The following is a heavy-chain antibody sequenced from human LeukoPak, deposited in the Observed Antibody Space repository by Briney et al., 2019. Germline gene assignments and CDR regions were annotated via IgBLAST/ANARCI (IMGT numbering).Heavy chain of an antibody. CDR3: ARGQRWLQLPRYYYYMDV. Sequence: ASVKVSCKASGYTFTGYYMHWVRQAPGQGLEWMGRINPNSGGTNYAQKFQGRVTITTDESTSTAYMELSSLRSEDTAVYYCARGQRWLQLPRYYYYMDVWGKGTTVTVSS. D-gene: IGHD5-24*01. V-gene: IGHV1-2*06. J-gene: IGHJ6*03. CDR1: GYTFTGYY. CDR2: INPNSGGT.